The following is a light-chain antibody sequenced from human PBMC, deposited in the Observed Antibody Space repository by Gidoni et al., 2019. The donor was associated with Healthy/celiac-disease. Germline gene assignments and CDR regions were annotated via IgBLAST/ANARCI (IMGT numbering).Light chain of an antibody. CDR1: QSVSSN. CDR2: GAS. J-gene: IGKJ2*01. CDR3: QQYNNWPPYT. V-gene: IGKV3-15*01. Sequence: EIVMTHSQATLSVSPGESATLSCRASQSVSSNLAWYQQKPGQATRLLIYGASTRATGIPARFSGSGSGTEFTLTISSLQSEDFAVYYCQQYNNWPPYTFGQGTKLEIK.